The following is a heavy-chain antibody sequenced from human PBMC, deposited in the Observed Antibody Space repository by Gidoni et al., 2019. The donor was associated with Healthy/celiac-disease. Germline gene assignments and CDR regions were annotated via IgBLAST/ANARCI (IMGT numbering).Heavy chain of an antibody. D-gene: IGHD4-4*01. CDR1: GFTFSNAW. V-gene: IGHV3-15*07. CDR3: TTNMTTISPDYSYYYYMDV. CDR2: IKSKTAGGTT. Sequence: EVQLVESGGGLVKPGGSLRLSCAASGFTFSNAWMNWVRQAPGKGLEWVGRIKSKTAGGTTDYAAPVKGRFTISRDDSINTFYLQMNSLKTEDTAVYYCTTNMTTISPDYSYYYYMDVWGKGTTVTVSS. J-gene: IGHJ6*03.